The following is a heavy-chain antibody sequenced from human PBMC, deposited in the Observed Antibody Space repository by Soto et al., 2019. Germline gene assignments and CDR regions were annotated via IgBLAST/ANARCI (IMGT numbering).Heavy chain of an antibody. V-gene: IGHV3-53*01. J-gene: IGHJ6*02. Sequence: GGSLRLSCAASGFTFSNYAMTWVRQGPAKGLEWVSVIYSGGSTYYADSVKGRFTISRDNSKNTLYLQMNSLRAEDTAVYYCARVAARTYYYYGMDVWGQGTTVTVSS. CDR1: GFTFSNYA. CDR3: ARVAARTYYYYGMDV. D-gene: IGHD6-6*01. CDR2: IYSGGST.